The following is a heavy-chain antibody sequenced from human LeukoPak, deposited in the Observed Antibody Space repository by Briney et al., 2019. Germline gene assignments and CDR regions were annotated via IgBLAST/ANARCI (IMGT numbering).Heavy chain of an antibody. D-gene: IGHD2-2*01. CDR1: GFTFSSYG. V-gene: IGHV3-30*02. CDR3: ARAEYQLLYAFDI. Sequence: GGSLRLSCAASGFTFSSYGMHWARQAPGKGLEWVAFIRYDGSNKYYADSVKGRFTISRDNSKNTLYLQMNSLRAEDTAVYYCARAEYQLLYAFDIWGQGTMVTVSS. CDR2: IRYDGSNK. J-gene: IGHJ3*02.